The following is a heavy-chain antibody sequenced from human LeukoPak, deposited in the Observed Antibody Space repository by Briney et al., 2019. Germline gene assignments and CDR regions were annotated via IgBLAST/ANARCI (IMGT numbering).Heavy chain of an antibody. CDR2: INPNSGGT. Sequence: ASVKVSCKASGYTFTGYYMHWVRQAPGQGLEWMGWINPNSGGTNYAQKFQGRVTMTRDTSISTAYMELSRLRSDDTAVYYCARDKHYYDGSGYNGVGDYWGQGTLVTVSS. D-gene: IGHD3-22*01. J-gene: IGHJ4*02. V-gene: IGHV1-2*02. CDR3: ARDKHYYDGSGYNGVGDY. CDR1: GYTFTGYY.